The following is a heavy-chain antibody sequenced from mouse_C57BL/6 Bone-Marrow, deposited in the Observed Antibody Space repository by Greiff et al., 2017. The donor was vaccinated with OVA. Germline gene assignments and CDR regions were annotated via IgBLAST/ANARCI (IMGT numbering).Heavy chain of an antibody. Sequence: QVQLQQSGAELVKPGASVKMSCKASGYTFTSYWITWVKQRPGQGLEWIGDIYPGSGSTNYNEKFKSKATLTVDTSSSTAYMQLSSLTSEDSAVYYCAIVVDWYFDVWGTGTTVTVSS. CDR3: AIVVDWYFDV. V-gene: IGHV1-55*01. J-gene: IGHJ1*03. CDR2: IYPGSGST. CDR1: GYTFTSYW. D-gene: IGHD1-1*01.